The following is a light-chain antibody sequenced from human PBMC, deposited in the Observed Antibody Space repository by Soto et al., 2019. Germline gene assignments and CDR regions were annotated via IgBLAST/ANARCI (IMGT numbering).Light chain of an antibody. CDR1: QSISSY. Sequence: DIQMTQSPSSLSASVGDRVTITCRASQSISSYLNWSQQKPGKAPKLLIYKASTLKSGVPSRFSGSGSGTEFTLTISSLQPDDFATYYCQHYNSYSEAFGQGTKVDIK. CDR3: QHYNSYSEA. V-gene: IGKV1-5*03. CDR2: KAS. J-gene: IGKJ1*01.